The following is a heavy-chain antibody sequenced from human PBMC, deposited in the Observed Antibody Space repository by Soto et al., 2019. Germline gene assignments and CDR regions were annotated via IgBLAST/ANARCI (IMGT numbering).Heavy chain of an antibody. CDR2: IIGSGGST. Sequence: EVQLLESGGGLVQPGESLRLSCAASGFTFSSYAMSWVRQAPGKGLEWVSTIIGSGGSTYYAESVKGRFTISRDNSKNTLYLQMSSLRAGDTAVYYCAKEGLVADMGYYGMDVWGQGTTVTVSS. D-gene: IGHD5-12*01. CDR3: AKEGLVADMGYYGMDV. J-gene: IGHJ6*02. V-gene: IGHV3-23*01. CDR1: GFTFSSYA.